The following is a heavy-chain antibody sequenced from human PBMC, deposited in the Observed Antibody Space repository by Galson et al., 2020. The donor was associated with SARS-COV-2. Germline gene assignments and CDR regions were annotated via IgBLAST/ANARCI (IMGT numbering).Heavy chain of an antibody. CDR3: ARASSGSYFTHFDY. D-gene: IGHD1-26*01. Sequence: TGGSLRLSCAASGFTFSSYAMHWVRQAPGKGLEWVAVISYDGSNKYYADSVKGRFTISRDNSKNTLYLQMNSLRAEDTALYYCARASSGSYFTHFDYWGQGTLVTVSS. CDR1: GFTFSSYA. CDR2: ISYDGSNK. J-gene: IGHJ4*02. V-gene: IGHV3-30-3*01.